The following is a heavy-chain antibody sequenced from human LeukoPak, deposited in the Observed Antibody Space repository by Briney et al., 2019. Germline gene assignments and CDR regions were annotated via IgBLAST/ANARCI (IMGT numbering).Heavy chain of an antibody. D-gene: IGHD6-13*01. CDR3: ARDRYSSSWSKFDP. CDR1: GYTFTSYY. V-gene: IGHV1-69*05. Sequence: SVKVSCKASGYTFTSYYIHWVRQAPGQGLEWMGGIIPIFGTANYAQKFQGRVTITTDESTSTAYMELSSLRSEDTAVYYCARDRYSSSWSKFDPWGQGTLVTVSS. J-gene: IGHJ5*02. CDR2: IIPIFGTA.